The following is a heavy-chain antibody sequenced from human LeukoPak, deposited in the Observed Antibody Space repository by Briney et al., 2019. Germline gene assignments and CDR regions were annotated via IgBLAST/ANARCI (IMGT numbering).Heavy chain of an antibody. CDR3: ARVRDYDFWSGCPDGVDY. CDR2: IKQDGSEK. D-gene: IGHD3-3*01. V-gene: IGHV3-7*03. CDR1: GFTFSSYW. Sequence: PGGSLRLSCAASGFTFSSYWMSWVRQAPGKGLEWVANIKQDGSEKYYVDSVKGRFTISRDNAKNSLYLQMNSLRAEDTAVYYCARVRDYDFWSGCPDGVDYWGQGTLVTVSS. J-gene: IGHJ4*02.